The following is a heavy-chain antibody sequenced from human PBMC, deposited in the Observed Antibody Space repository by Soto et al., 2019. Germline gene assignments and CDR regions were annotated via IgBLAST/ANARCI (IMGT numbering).Heavy chain of an antibody. CDR1: GFTFSSYG. V-gene: IGHV3-33*01. J-gene: IGHJ4*02. CDR2: IWYDGSNK. CDR3: ARGLLQTIDY. Sequence: VGSLRLSCAASGFTFSSYGMHWVRQAPGEGLEWVAAIWYDGSNKYYADSVKGRFTISRDNSKNTLYLQMNSLRAEDTAVYYCARGLLQTIDYWGQGTLVTV. D-gene: IGHD2-21*02.